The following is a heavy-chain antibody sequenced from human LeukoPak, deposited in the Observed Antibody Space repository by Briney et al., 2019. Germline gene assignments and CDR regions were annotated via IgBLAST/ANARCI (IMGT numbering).Heavy chain of an antibody. J-gene: IGHJ4*02. CDR3: TRNTVTVHFDY. V-gene: IGHV3-49*03. Sequence: AGGSLRLSCSASGFTFDDHAVSWFRQAPGKGLEWVGFIRSKAFGGTPEYAASVRGRFTISRDDSKSIAYLQMNSLKTEDTAVYYCTRNTVTVHFDYWSQGTLVTVSS. D-gene: IGHD4-17*01. CDR2: IRSKAFGGTP. CDR1: GFTFDDHA.